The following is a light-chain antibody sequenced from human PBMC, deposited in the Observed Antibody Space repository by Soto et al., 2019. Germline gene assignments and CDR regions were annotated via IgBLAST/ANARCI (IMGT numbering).Light chain of an antibody. V-gene: IGKV1-5*01. Sequence: DIQMTQSPSTLSASVGDRVTITCRASQSIRSWLAWYQQKPGKAPKLLIYDASSLESGVPSRFSGSGSATEFTLTISSLQPDDFATYYCQHYNSYSEAFGQGTRWIS. CDR2: DAS. J-gene: IGKJ1*01. CDR1: QSIRSW. CDR3: QHYNSYSEA.